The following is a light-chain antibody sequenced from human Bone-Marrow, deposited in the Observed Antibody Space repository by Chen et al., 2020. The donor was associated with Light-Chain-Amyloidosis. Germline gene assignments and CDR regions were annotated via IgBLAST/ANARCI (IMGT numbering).Light chain of an antibody. CDR3: QSYDSSLSGVV. CDR2: GDT. V-gene: IGLV1-40*01. Sequence: QSVLTQSPSVSGAPGQRVIISCSGSSSNIGAGYDVHWDQQIPGTAPKLLIYGDTNRPSGVPDRFSGFKSGTSAYLAIAGLQAEDEAHYFCQSYDSSLSGVVFGGGAKLTVL. J-gene: IGLJ2*01. CDR1: SSNIGAGYD.